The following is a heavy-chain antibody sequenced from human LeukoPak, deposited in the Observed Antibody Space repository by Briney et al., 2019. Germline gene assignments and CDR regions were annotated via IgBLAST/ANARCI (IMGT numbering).Heavy chain of an antibody. J-gene: IGHJ4*02. V-gene: IGHV1-2*02. CDR2: INPNSDDT. CDR3: VRIYRGPDY. Sequence: ASVKVSCKASGYTFTNYAMNWVRQAPGQGLEWMGWINPNSDDTNYAQKFQGRVTMTRDTSISTVYMELTRLRSDDTAVYYCVRIYRGPDYWGQGTLVTVSS. D-gene: IGHD3-10*01. CDR1: GYTFTNYA.